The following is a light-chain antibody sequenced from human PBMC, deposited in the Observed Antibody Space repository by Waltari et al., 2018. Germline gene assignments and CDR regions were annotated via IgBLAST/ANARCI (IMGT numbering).Light chain of an antibody. Sequence: QSALTQPASVSGSHGQSITISCTGTSSDVGGYNYVSWYQQHPGKAPKLMIYDASNRPSGVSNRFSGSKSGNTASLTISGLQAEDEADYYCSSYTSSSTGVFGGGTKLTVL. CDR1: SSDVGGYNY. CDR3: SSYTSSSTGV. V-gene: IGLV2-14*01. CDR2: DAS. J-gene: IGLJ3*02.